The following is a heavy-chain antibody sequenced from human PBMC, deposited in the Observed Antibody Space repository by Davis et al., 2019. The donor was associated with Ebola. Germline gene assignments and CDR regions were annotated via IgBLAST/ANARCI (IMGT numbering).Heavy chain of an antibody. J-gene: IGHJ5*02. Sequence: SETLSLTCTVSGGSISSYYWSWIRQPPGKGLEWIGEINHSGSTNYNPSLKSRVTISVDTSKNQFSLKLSSATAADTAVYYCAREVLGRFDPWGQGTLVTVSS. CDR3: AREVLGRFDP. CDR2: INHSGST. CDR1: GGSISSYY. V-gene: IGHV4-34*01. D-gene: IGHD1-14*01.